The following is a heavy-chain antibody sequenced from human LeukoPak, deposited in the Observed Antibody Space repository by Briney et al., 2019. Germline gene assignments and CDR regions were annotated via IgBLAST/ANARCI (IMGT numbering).Heavy chain of an antibody. D-gene: IGHD1-26*01. CDR3: ARARERAGEWELPSYWYFDL. CDR1: GGSISSGGYY. Sequence: SETLSLTCTVSGGSISSGGYYWSWIRQPPGKGLEWIGYIYHSGSTYYNPSLKSRVTISVDRSKNQFSLKLSSVTAADTAVYYCARARERAGEWELPSYWYFDLWGRGTLVTVSS. V-gene: IGHV4-30-2*01. J-gene: IGHJ2*01. CDR2: IYHSGST.